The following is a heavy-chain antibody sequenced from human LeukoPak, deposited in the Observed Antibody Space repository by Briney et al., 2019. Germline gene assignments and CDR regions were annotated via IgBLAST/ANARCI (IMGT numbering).Heavy chain of an antibody. CDR1: VGSISSYY. D-gene: IGHD3-10*01. CDR3: AKSNGYGLVDI. J-gene: IGHJ3*02. Sequence: PSETLSLTCTVSVGSISSYYWSWIRQPPGKGLEWIGNIFYSGSTYYSPSLRSRVTISLDTSRNQFSLKLNSVTAADTAVYYCAKSNGYGLVDIWGQGTMVTVSS. CDR2: IFYSGST. V-gene: IGHV4-59*12.